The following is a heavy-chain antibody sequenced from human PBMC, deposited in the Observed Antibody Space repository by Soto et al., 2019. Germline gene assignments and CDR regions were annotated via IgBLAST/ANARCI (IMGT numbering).Heavy chain of an antibody. V-gene: IGHV3-48*03. CDR3: VREGHYYFDY. CDR1: GFTFSAYE. CDR2: ISKSDGTT. Sequence: GGSLRLSCAASGFTFSAYEMHWVRQAPGQGLEWVSYISKSDGTTYYADSVKGRFTISRDDAKNSVYLQMSSLRPEDMAVYKCVREGHYYFDYWGQGALVTVSS. J-gene: IGHJ4*02.